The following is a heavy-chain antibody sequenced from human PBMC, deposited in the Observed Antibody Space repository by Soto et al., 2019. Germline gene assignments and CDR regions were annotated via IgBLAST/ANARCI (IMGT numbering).Heavy chain of an antibody. V-gene: IGHV5-51*01. CDR2: IYPGDSDT. J-gene: IGHJ6*02. Sequence: GESLKISCKGSGYSFTSYWIGWVRQMPGKGLEWMGIIYPGDSDTRYSPSFQGQVTISADKSISTAYLQWSSLKASDTAMYYCARSKEDWFTNYYYGMDVWGQGTTVTVSS. D-gene: IGHD3-9*01. CDR1: GYSFTSYW. CDR3: ARSKEDWFTNYYYGMDV.